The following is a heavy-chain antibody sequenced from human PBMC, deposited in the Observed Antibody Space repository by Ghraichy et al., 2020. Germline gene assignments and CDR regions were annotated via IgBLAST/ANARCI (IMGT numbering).Heavy chain of an antibody. V-gene: IGHV2-5*02. J-gene: IGHJ4*02. D-gene: IGHD3-16*02. CDR3: AHSGGYTHYFDY. CDR1: GFSLSTRGVG. CDR2: IYWDDDK. Sequence: SGPTLVKPTQTLTLTCTFSGFSLSTRGVGVGWIRQPPGKALEWLALIYWDDDKRYSPSLESRLTITKDTSKNQVVLTVTNMDPVDTATYYCAHSGGYTHYFDYWGQGTLVTVSS.